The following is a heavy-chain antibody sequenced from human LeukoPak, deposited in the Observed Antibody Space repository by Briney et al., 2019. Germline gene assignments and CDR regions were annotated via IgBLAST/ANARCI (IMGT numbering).Heavy chain of an antibody. J-gene: IGHJ6*02. Sequence: GRSLRLSCAASGFTFSSYGMHWVRQAPGKGLEWVAVISYDGSNKYYADSVKGRFTISRDNSKNTLYLQMNSLRAEDTAVYYCAKDLVDTAMAFYGMDVWGQGTTVTVSS. CDR3: AKDLVDTAMAFYGMDV. V-gene: IGHV3-30*18. CDR2: ISYDGSNK. CDR1: GFTFSSYG. D-gene: IGHD5-18*01.